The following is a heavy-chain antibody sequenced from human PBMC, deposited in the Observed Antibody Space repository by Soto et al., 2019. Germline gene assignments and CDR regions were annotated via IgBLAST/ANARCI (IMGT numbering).Heavy chain of an antibody. D-gene: IGHD1-26*01. Sequence: GTLYLTCTVSGDSMTKYYWSWMRQPAGKGLEWIGRVYTSGSTNYNPSLKSRVTMSIDTSNNHFSLTLKSVTAADTAVYYCARTVGAAYYFDFWGQGALVTVSS. CDR2: VYTSGST. CDR3: ARTVGAAYYFDF. V-gene: IGHV4-4*07. CDR1: GDSMTKYY. J-gene: IGHJ4*02.